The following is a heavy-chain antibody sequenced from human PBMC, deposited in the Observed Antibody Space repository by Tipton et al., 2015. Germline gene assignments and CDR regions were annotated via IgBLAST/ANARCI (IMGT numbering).Heavy chain of an antibody. J-gene: IGHJ6*02. CDR2: IDPSDSYA. CDR1: GYSFTSYW. CDR3: ARHQHSYTYHYYYYYGLGV. D-gene: IGHD5-18*01. Sequence: QLVQSGAEVKKAGESLKISCKGSGYSFTSYWVSWVRQMPGKGLEWVGRIDPSDSYANYSPSFQGHVTISADKSISTAYLQWSSLKASDTAMYYCARHQHSYTYHYYYYYGLGVWGQGTTVTVSS. V-gene: IGHV5-10-1*01.